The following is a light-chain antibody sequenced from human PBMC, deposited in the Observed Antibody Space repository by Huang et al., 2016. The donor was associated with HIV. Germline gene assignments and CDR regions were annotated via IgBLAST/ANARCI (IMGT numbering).Light chain of an antibody. J-gene: IGKJ3*01. CDR2: GAS. Sequence: EIVLTQSPGTLSLSPGERATLSCRASQSVSSDYLAWYQQRPGQAPSLLIYGASSRATGIPDRFSGSGSGTDFTLTISRLEPDDFAVYYCQQYGSFFTFGPGTRVDIK. CDR3: QQYGSFFT. V-gene: IGKV3-20*01. CDR1: QSVSSDY.